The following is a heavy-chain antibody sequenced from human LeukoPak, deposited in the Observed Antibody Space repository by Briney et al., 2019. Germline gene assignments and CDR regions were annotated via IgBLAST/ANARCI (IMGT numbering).Heavy chain of an antibody. D-gene: IGHD3-10*01. V-gene: IGHV1-18*01. CDR2: ISAYNGNT. CDR3: ARDSVDGSGTYYNDSPDY. CDR1: GYTFTSYG. J-gene: IGHJ4*02. Sequence: ASVKVSCKASGYTFTSYGISWVRQAPGQGLEWMGWISAYNGNTEYAQDLRGRVSMTTDTSTSTAYMELRSLRSDDTAVYYCARDSVDGSGTYYNDSPDYWGQGTLVTVSS.